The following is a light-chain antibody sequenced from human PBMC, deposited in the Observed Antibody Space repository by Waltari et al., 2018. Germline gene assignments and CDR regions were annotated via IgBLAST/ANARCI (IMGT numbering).Light chain of an antibody. J-gene: IGKJ2*01. CDR2: YGS. CDR1: ESIGSS. Sequence: EVVLTQCPDFQSVTPKETVTITCRASESIGSSLHWYQQKPDQSPKLLVMYGSQSFSGVPSRFRGSGSGTDFTLTINGLEAEDAATYFCHQTTLLPSFGQGTKLEIK. CDR3: HQTTLLPS. V-gene: IGKV6-21*01.